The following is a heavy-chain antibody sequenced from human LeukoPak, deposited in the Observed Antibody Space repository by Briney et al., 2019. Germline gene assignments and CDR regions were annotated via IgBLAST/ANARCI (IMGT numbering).Heavy chain of an antibody. CDR1: GFTFSSYW. CDR3: ARDAALYRLFDY. J-gene: IGHJ4*02. V-gene: IGHV3-7*01. D-gene: IGHD2-15*01. Sequence: PGGSLRLSCAASGFTFSSYWMTWVRQAPGKGLEWVANMNQVGSEKYYVDSVKGRFTISRDNAKNSLYLQMNSLRAEDTAVYYCARDAALYRLFDYWGQGTLVTVSS. CDR2: MNQVGSEK.